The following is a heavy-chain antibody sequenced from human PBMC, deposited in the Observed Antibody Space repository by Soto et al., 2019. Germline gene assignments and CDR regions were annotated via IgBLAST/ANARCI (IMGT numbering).Heavy chain of an antibody. CDR1: GFTFSSYA. D-gene: IGHD2-15*01. J-gene: IGHJ3*02. CDR3: AKGRFGYCSGGSCYYAFDI. CDR2: ISGSGGST. Sequence: GSLRLSCAASGFTFSSYAMSWVRQAPGKGLEWVSAISGSGGSTYYADSVKGRFTISRDNSKNTLYLQMNSLRAEDTAVYYCAKGRFGYCSGGSCYYAFDIWGQGTTVTVSS. V-gene: IGHV3-23*01.